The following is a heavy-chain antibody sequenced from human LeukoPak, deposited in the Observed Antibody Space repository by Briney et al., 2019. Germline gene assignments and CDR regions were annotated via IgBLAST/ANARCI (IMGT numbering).Heavy chain of an antibody. Sequence: PGGSLRLSCAVSGFPFSIYEMNRVRQAPGKGLEWVSNIGSSGTTIYYADSVKGRFSISRDNAKSSLYLQMNSLRVEDTAVYYCALLAVASDFDYWGQGALVTVSS. V-gene: IGHV3-48*03. CDR1: GFPFSIYE. CDR3: ALLAVASDFDY. J-gene: IGHJ4*02. CDR2: IGSSGTTI. D-gene: IGHD6-19*01.